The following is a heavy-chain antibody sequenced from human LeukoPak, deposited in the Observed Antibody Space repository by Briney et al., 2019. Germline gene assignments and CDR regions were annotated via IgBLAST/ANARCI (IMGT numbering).Heavy chain of an antibody. V-gene: IGHV3-13*01. J-gene: IGHJ6*03. CDR1: GFTFSSYD. CDR2: IGTAGDT. D-gene: IGHD4-11*01. CDR3: ARGGLQGIPNYYYYFMDV. Sequence: GGSLRLSCAASGFTFSSYDMHWVRQAIGKGLEWVSAIGTAGDTYYPGSVKGRFTISRENAKNSLYLQMKRLRAGDRAVYYCARGGLQGIPNYYYYFMDVWVKGTTVTVSS.